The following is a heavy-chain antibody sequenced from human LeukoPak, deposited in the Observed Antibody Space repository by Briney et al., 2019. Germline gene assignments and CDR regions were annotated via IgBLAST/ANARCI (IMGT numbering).Heavy chain of an antibody. CDR3: ATLQSSGYDCSDY. CDR2: IYYSGST. D-gene: IGHD3-22*01. CDR1: GGSITSSSYY. V-gene: IGHV4-39*07. J-gene: IGHJ4*02. Sequence: PSETLSLTCTVSGGSITSSSYYWGWIRQPPGKGLEWIGSIYYSGSTYYNPSLKSRVTISVDTSKNQFSLRLSSVTAADTAVYYCATLQSSGYDCSDYWGQGILVTVSS.